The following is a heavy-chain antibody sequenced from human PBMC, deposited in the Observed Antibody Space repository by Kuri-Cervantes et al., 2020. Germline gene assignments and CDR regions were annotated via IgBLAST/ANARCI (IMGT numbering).Heavy chain of an antibody. CDR1: GFTFSSYG. CDR3: AKDGGWNYYGSGSLIDY. J-gene: IGHJ4*02. V-gene: IGHV3-30*02. D-gene: IGHD3-10*01. CDR2: IWYDGSNK. Sequence: GGSLRLSCAASGFTFSSYGMHWVRQAPGKGLEWVAVIWYDGSNKYYADSVKGRFTISRDNSKNTLYLQMNSLRAEYTAVYYFAKDGGWNYYGSGSLIDYWGQGTLVTVSS.